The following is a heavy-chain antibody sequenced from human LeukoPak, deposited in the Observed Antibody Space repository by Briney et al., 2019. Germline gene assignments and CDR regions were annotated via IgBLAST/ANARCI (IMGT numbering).Heavy chain of an antibody. CDR2: ISSGGSYE. CDR3: ARDSTYYYDSGSSGPHYFAN. D-gene: IGHD3-10*01. CDR1: GFTFSSYA. V-gene: IGHV3-30*01. J-gene: IGHJ4*02. Sequence: GGSLRLSCAASGFTFSSYAMHWVRQAPGKGLEWVSIISSGGSYEYYADSAKGRFTISRDNSKNTLFLQLNSLRAEDTAVYYCARDSTYYYDSGSSGPHYFANWGQGTLVTVSS.